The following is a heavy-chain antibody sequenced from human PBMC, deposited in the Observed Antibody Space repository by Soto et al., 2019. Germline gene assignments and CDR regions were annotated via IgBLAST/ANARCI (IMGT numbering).Heavy chain of an antibody. J-gene: IGHJ4*02. V-gene: IGHV4-34*01. CDR3: ARRRGPYDFWSGYSIDY. CDR2: INHSGST. CDR1: GGSFSGYY. Sequence: PSETLSLTCAVYGGSFSGYYWSWIRQPPGKGLEWIGEINHSGSTNYNPSLKSRVTISVDTSKNQFSLKLSSVTAADTAVYYCARRRGPYDFWSGYSIDYWGQGTLVTVSS. D-gene: IGHD3-3*01.